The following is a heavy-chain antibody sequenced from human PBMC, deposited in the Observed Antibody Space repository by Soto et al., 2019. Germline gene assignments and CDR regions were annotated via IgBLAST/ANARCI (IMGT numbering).Heavy chain of an antibody. V-gene: IGHV4-34*01. CDR3: ARHPASGSSWAIYYYYGMDV. CDR1: GASFSGYY. J-gene: IGHJ6*02. CDR2: INHSGST. Sequence: SETLSLTCAVYGASFSGYYWSWIRQPPGKGLEWIGEINHSGSTNYNPSLKSRVTISVDTAKNQFSLKLSSVTAADTAVYYCARHPASGSSWAIYYYYGMDVWGQGTTVTVSS. D-gene: IGHD6-13*01.